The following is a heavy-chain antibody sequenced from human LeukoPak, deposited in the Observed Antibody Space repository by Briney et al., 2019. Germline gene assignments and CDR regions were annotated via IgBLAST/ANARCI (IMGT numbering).Heavy chain of an antibody. CDR2: IYYSGST. J-gene: IGHJ3*02. Sequence: SETLSLTCTVSGGSISSYYWSWIRQPPGKGLEWIGYIYYSGSTNYNPSLKSRVTISVDTSKNQFSLKLSSVTAADTAVYYCARYDSSGYYHGSAFDIWGQGTMVTVSS. V-gene: IGHV4-59*01. D-gene: IGHD3-22*01. CDR1: GGSISSYY. CDR3: ARYDSSGYYHGSAFDI.